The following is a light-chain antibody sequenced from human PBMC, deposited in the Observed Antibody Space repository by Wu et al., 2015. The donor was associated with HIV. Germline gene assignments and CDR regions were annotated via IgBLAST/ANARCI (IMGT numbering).Light chain of an antibody. J-gene: IGKJ4*01. CDR2: GAT. CDR3: QQLNSYPLT. Sequence: DVQLTQSPSFLSASVGDRVTITCRASHDISNFLAWYQQKLGKAPKVLLYGATTLQSGVPSRFSGRGSGTDFTLTISSLQPEDFAIYYCQQLNSYPLTFGGGTKVELK. CDR1: HDISNF. V-gene: IGKV1-9*01.